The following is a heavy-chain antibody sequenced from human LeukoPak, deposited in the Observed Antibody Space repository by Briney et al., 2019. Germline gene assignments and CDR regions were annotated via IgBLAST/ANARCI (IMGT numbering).Heavy chain of an antibody. D-gene: IGHD3-3*01. CDR3: ARAVSVGYYDFWSGYYPNWLDP. V-gene: IGHV4-38-2*01. CDR1: GYSISSGYY. Sequence: SETLSLTCAVSGYSISSGYYWGWIRQPPGKGVEWIGRIYHSGSTYYNPSLMSRVTISVDTTKNQFALKLSSVPAADTAVYYCARAVSVGYYDFWSGYYPNWLDPWGQGTLVTVSS. J-gene: IGHJ5*02. CDR2: IYHSGST.